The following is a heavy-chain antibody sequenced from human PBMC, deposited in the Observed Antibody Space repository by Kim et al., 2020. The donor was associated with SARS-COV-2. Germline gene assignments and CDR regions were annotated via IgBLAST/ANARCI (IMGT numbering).Heavy chain of an antibody. CDR1: GYTFTSYD. CDR3: ARWGSSGYSYHYYGMDV. V-gene: IGHV1-8*01. D-gene: IGHD3-22*01. CDR2: MNPNSGNT. Sequence: ASVKVSCKASGYTFTSYDINWVRQATGQGLEWMGWMNPNSGNTGYAQKFQGRVTMTRNTSISTAYMELSSLRSEDTAVYYCARWGSSGYSYHYYGMDVWGQGTTVTVSS. J-gene: IGHJ6*02.